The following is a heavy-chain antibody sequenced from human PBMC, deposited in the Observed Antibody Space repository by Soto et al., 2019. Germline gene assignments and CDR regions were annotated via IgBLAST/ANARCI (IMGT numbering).Heavy chain of an antibody. V-gene: IGHV5-51*01. Sequence: GESLKISWNGSGYRFTNYWICLVRQMPGKGLEWMGIIYPGDSDTRYSPSFQGQVTISADKSISTAYLQWSSLKASDTAMYYCATSPTVAGFDYWGQGTLVTVSS. CDR2: IYPGDSDT. CDR3: ATSPTVAGFDY. D-gene: IGHD6-19*01. J-gene: IGHJ4*02. CDR1: GYRFTNYW.